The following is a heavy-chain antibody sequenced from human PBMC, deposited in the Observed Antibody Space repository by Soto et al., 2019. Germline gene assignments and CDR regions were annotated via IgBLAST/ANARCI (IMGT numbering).Heavy chain of an antibody. V-gene: IGHV3-33*01. CDR3: AREHSDGSGYYFDY. CDR1: GFSFSDYG. CDR2: IWSDGRDR. J-gene: IGHJ4*02. D-gene: IGHD3-22*01. Sequence: GSLSLSCAASGFSFSDYGIHWVRQAPGKGLEWVAVIWSDGRDRYYADSVKGRFTISRDNSKNTLYLQMNSLTVEDTAVYYCAREHSDGSGYYFDYWGRGTLVTVSS.